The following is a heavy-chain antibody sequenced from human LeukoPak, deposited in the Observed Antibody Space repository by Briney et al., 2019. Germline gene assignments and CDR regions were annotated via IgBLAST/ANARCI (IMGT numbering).Heavy chain of an antibody. V-gene: IGHV3-7*01. CDR2: IKRDGSDK. D-gene: IGHD3-16*01. J-gene: IGHJ5*02. CDR3: AREGYAA. CDR1: GFTFSSYW. Sequence: GGSLRLSCAASGFTFSSYWMTWVRQAPGKGLEWVANIKRDGSDKYYVGSVDGRFTISRDNAQNSLYLQMSSLRAEDTAIYYCAREGYAAWGQGTLVTVSS.